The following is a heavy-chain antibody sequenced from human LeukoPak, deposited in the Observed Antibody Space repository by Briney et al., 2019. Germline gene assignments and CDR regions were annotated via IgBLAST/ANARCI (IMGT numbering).Heavy chain of an antibody. J-gene: IGHJ4*02. CDR2: IIGSGGNT. V-gene: IGHV3-23*01. CDR3: ARDGGHPLTSYYRAY. D-gene: IGHD4-4*01. Sequence: GGSLRLSCAASGFTFYTYALTWVRQAPGKGLEWVSTIIGSGGNTFYADSVKGRFTISRDNSKNTLSLQLTSLRAEDTGIYFCARDGGHPLTSYYRAYWGQGTLVTVSS. CDR1: GFTFYTYA.